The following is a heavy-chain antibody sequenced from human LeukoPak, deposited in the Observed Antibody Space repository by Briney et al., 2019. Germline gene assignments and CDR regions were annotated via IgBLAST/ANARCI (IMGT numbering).Heavy chain of an antibody. CDR1: GFTFSSYG. Sequence: GGSLRLSCAASGFTFSSYGMSWVRQAPGKGLEWVSGISGSGGNTYYADSVKGRFTISRDNSKNTLYLQMNSLRADDMAVYYCAKDPERWLQLRLGFSDWGQGTLVTVSS. V-gene: IGHV3-23*01. J-gene: IGHJ4*02. CDR3: AKDPERWLQLRLGFSD. D-gene: IGHD5-24*01. CDR2: ISGSGGNT.